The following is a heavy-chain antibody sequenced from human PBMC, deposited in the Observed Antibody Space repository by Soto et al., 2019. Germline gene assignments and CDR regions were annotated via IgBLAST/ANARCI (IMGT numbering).Heavy chain of an antibody. CDR1: GFTFSSYG. D-gene: IGHD3-10*01. CDR3: ANLLEGGADYSYGMDV. V-gene: IGHV3-30*18. Sequence: QVQLVESGGGVVQPGRSLRLSCAASGFTFSSYGMHWVRQAPGKGLEWVAVISYDGSNKYYADSVKGRFTISRDNSKNTLYLQMNSLRAEDTAVYYCANLLEGGADYSYGMDVWGQGTTVTVSS. J-gene: IGHJ6*02. CDR2: ISYDGSNK.